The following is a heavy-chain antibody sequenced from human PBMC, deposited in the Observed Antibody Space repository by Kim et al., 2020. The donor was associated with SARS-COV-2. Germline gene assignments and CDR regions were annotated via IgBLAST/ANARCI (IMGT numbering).Heavy chain of an antibody. V-gene: IGHV3-21*01. CDR3: ARDPPAYYYDSWVN. J-gene: IGHJ4*02. D-gene: IGHD3-22*01. Sequence: ADSVKYRFTISRDNAENSLYLQMNSRRAEDTAVYYCARDPPAYYYDSWVNWGQGTLVTVSS.